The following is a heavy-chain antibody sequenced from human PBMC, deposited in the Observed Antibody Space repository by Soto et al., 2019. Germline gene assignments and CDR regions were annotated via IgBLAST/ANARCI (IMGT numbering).Heavy chain of an antibody. CDR1: GFTFSNYW. CDR2: MNSDGSNT. V-gene: IGHV3-74*01. J-gene: IGHJ4*02. CDR3: AYSSTPFDY. D-gene: IGHD6-13*01. Sequence: SLRLSCAASGFTFSNYWMHWVRQAPGKGLVWISRMNSDGSNTVYADAVKGRFTISRDNSKNTLYLQMNSLRAEDTAVYYCAYSSTPFDYWGQGTLVTVSS.